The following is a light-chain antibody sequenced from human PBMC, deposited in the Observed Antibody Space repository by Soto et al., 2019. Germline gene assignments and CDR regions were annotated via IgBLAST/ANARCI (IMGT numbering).Light chain of an antibody. J-gene: IGLJ1*01. Sequence: TEMMQQTSVSRDQGTRVTISCTGRSYKIEAGYDVHWYQQIPGTAPKLLIYVNNIRPSGVPDRFSGSKSGTSASLAITGLQAEDEADYYCQSYDSSLSGYVFGTGTKVTVL. V-gene: IGLV1-40*01. CDR3: QSYDSSLSGYV. CDR2: VNN. CDR1: SYKIEAGYD.